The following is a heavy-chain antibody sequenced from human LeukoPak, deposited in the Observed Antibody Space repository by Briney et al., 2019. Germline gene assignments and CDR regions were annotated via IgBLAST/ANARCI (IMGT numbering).Heavy chain of an antibody. D-gene: IGHD3-3*01. V-gene: IGHV4-39*01. CDR2: IYYSGST. CDR1: GGSISSSSYY. Sequence: PSETLSLTCTVSGGSISSSSYYWGWIRQPPGKGLEWVGSIYYSGSTYYNPSLKSRVTISVDTSKNQFSLKLSSVTAADTAVYCCASKNPYDFWSGYLEDYWGQGTLVTVSS. CDR3: ASKNPYDFWSGYLEDY. J-gene: IGHJ4*02.